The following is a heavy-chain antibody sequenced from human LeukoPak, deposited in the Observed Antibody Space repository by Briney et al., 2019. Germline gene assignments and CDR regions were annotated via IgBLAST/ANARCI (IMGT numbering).Heavy chain of an antibody. Sequence: GGSLRLSYAASGFTFSSYSMNWVRQAPGKGLEWVSYISSSSSTIYYADSVKGRFTISRDNAKNSLYLQMNSLRAEDTAVYYCARESYYDSSGRYYYYYMDVWGKGTTVTVSS. CDR3: ARESYYDSSGRYYYYYMDV. CDR1: GFTFSSYS. J-gene: IGHJ6*03. CDR2: ISSSSSTI. V-gene: IGHV3-48*04. D-gene: IGHD3-22*01.